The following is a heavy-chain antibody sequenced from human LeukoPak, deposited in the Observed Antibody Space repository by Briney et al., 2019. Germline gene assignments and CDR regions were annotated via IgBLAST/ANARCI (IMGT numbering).Heavy chain of an antibody. Sequence: GASVKVSCKASGYTFTGYYMHWVRQAPGQGLEWMGWINPNSGGTNYAQKFQGRVTMTRDTFISTAYMELSRLRSDDTAVYYCARGDYYYYYYMDVWGKGTTVTVSS. J-gene: IGHJ6*03. CDR2: INPNSGGT. CDR1: GYTFTGYY. CDR3: ARGDYYYYYYMDV. V-gene: IGHV1-2*02.